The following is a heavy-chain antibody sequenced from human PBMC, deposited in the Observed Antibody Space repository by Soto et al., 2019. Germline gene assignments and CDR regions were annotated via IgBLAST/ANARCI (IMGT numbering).Heavy chain of an antibody. CDR2: IYHSGST. D-gene: IGHD2-2*01. CDR3: ARVAVVPAAMVFDY. Sequence: SETLSLTFAVSGGSISSGGYSWSWIRQPPGKGPEWIGYIYHSGSTYYNPSLKSRVTISVDRSKNQSSLKLSSVTAADTAVYYCARVAVVPAAMVFDYWGQGTLVTVSS. J-gene: IGHJ4*02. V-gene: IGHV4-30-2*01. CDR1: GGSISSGGYS.